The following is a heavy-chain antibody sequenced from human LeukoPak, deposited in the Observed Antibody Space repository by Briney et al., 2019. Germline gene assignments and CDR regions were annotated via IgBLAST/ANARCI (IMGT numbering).Heavy chain of an antibody. V-gene: IGHV3-23*01. CDR1: GFTFSSYA. CDR3: AKDECITSCWWSDY. D-gene: IGHD2-2*01. J-gene: IGHJ4*02. CDR2: ISGSGGST. Sequence: GASLRLSCAASGFTFSSYAMSWVRQAPGKGLEWVSAISGSGGSTYYADSVKGRFTISRDNSKNTLYLQMNSLRAEDTAVYYCAKDECITSCWWSDYWGQGTVVTVSS.